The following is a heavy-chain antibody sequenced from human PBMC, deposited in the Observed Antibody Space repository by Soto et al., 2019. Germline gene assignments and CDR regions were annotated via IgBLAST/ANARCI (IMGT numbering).Heavy chain of an antibody. CDR3: ARASSSASAADY. V-gene: IGHV4-31*01. D-gene: IGHD6-6*01. J-gene: IGHJ4*02. CDR2: IYDSESA. Sequence: QVQLQKSGPALVKPSQTLSLTCSVSGESISSGGYYWSWIRHHPGQGLEGLGYIYDSESAYYNPSRKSPVTISMDTSKNHSAMRLSSVTAADTAVSYCARASSSASAADYWGQGTLATVSS. CDR1: GESISSGGYY.